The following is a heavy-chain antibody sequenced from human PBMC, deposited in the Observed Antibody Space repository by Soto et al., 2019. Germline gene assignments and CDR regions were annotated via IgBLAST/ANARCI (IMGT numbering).Heavy chain of an antibody. CDR3: AGERGGGSDLDY. J-gene: IGHJ4*02. CDR1: GYTFTSYD. Sequence: QVQLVQSGAEVKKPGASVKVSCKASGYTFTSYDINWVRQATGQGLEWMGWMNPSSGNTGYAQRFEGRVTMTRNTSISTAYMELSSLRSEDTAVYYWAGERGGGSDLDYWGQGTLVTVSS. V-gene: IGHV1-8*01. D-gene: IGHD1-26*01. CDR2: MNPSSGNT.